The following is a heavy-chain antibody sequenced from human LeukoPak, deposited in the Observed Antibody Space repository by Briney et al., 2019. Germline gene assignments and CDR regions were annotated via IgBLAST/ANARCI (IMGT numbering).Heavy chain of an antibody. J-gene: IGHJ4*02. CDR2: INPSDGST. Sequence: ASVKVSCKASGYTFTSYYMHWLRQAPGQGLEWMGIINPSDGSTSYTLRFQGRVTVTRDTSTSTVYMELSSLRSEDTAVYYCARVYSGYDCGYWGQGTLVTVSS. CDR1: GYTFTSYY. CDR3: ARVYSGYDCGY. D-gene: IGHD5-12*01. V-gene: IGHV1-46*01.